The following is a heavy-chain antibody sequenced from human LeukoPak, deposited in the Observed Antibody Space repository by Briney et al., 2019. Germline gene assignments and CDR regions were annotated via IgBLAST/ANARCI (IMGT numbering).Heavy chain of an antibody. D-gene: IGHD5-12*01. J-gene: IGHJ4*02. Sequence: ASVKVSCKASGYTFTTYGITWVRQARGQGLEWMGWISGHQGNTKYAQKFQGRVTMTIDTSTSTAYMDLRSLRSDDTAIYFCARSDLATITAGPFEYWGQGNLVAVSS. CDR1: GYTFTTYG. CDR2: ISGHQGNT. V-gene: IGHV1-18*01. CDR3: ARSDLATITAGPFEY.